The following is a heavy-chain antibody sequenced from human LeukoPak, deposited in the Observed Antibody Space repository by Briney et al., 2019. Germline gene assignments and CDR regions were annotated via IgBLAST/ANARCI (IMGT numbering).Heavy chain of an antibody. CDR1: GYTFTGYY. V-gene: IGHV1-2*02. Sequence: GASVEVSCKASGYTFTGYYMHWVRQAPGQGLEWMGWNNPNSGGTNYAQKFQGRVTMTRDTSISTAYMELSRLRSDDTAVYYCARDLLVVGASNRDYWGQGTLVTVSS. CDR3: ARDLLVVGASNRDY. CDR2: NNPNSGGT. D-gene: IGHD1-26*01. J-gene: IGHJ4*02.